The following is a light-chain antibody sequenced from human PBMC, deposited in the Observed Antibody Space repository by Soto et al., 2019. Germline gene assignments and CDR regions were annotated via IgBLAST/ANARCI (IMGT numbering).Light chain of an antibody. CDR2: EVA. Sequence: QSVLTQPASVSGSPGQSITISCTGTNSDVGAYPYVSWYQQHPGNAPKLLIYEVADRPSGVSDRFSGSKSGNTASLTISALQADDEAVYYCSSYATSGTNVIFGGGTKLTV. V-gene: IGLV2-14*03. CDR1: NSDVGAYPY. J-gene: IGLJ2*01. CDR3: SSYATSGTNVI.